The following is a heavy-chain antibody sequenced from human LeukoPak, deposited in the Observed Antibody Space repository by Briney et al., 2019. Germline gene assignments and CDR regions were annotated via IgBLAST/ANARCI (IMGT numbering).Heavy chain of an antibody. V-gene: IGHV1-18*01. D-gene: IGHD6-13*01. CDR1: GYTFTSYG. Sequence: ASVKVSCKASGYTFTSYGISWVRQAPGQGLEWMGWISAYSGNTNYAQKLQGRVTMTTDTSTSTAYMELRSLRSDDTAVYYCARDGPGIAAAGTDYWGQGTLVTVSS. CDR2: ISAYSGNT. J-gene: IGHJ4*02. CDR3: ARDGPGIAAAGTDY.